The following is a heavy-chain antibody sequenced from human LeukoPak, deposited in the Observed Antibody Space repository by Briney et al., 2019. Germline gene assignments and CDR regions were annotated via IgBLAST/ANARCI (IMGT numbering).Heavy chain of an antibody. Sequence: EGSLRLSCAASGFTFSSYAMSWVRQAPGKGLEWVSAISGSGGSTYYADSVKGRFTISRDNSKNTLYLQMNSLRAEDTAVYYCATLRPSGSYFFDYWGQRTLVTVSS. J-gene: IGHJ4*02. CDR2: ISGSGGST. D-gene: IGHD1-26*01. CDR1: GFTFSSYA. V-gene: IGHV3-23*01. CDR3: ATLRPSGSYFFDY.